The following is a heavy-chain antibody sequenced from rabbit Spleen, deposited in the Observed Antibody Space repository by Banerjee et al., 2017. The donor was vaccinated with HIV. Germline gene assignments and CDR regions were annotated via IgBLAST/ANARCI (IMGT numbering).Heavy chain of an antibody. Sequence: QEQLEESGGGLVKPEGSLTLTCKASGVSFSDKDVMCWVRQAPGKGLEWIACINASTGKPVYATWAKGRFTISRTSSTTVTLRMTSLTAADRATYFCARDAGSGDYIDVYFDLWGQGTLVTVS. CDR1: GVSFSDKDV. J-gene: IGHJ4*01. CDR3: ARDAGSGDYIDVYFDL. D-gene: IGHD8-1*01. V-gene: IGHV1S45*01. CDR2: INASTGKP.